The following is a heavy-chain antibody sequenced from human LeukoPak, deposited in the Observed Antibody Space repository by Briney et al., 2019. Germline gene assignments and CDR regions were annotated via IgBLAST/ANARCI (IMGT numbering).Heavy chain of an antibody. CDR1: GFTFSSYA. CDR2: ISGSGGNT. CDR3: AKEGCGSPRCYLYLDF. Sequence: GGSLRLSCAASGFTFSSYAMTWARQAPGKGLEWVSAISGSGGNTYYADSVKGRFTTSRDSSKNTLYLQMSSLRAEDTAVYYCAKEGCGSPRCYLYLDFGAKETLVTVPS. V-gene: IGHV3-23*01. J-gene: IGHJ4*02. D-gene: IGHD2-2*01.